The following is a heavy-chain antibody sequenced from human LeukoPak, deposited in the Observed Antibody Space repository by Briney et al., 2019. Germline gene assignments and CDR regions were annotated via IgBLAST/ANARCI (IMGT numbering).Heavy chain of an antibody. CDR3: ARDRWDIVVVLNWFDP. CDR1: GGTFSSYA. Sequence: SVKVSCKASGGTFSSYAISWVRQAPGQGLEWMGGIIPIFGKANYAQKFQGRVTITADESTSTAYMELSSLRSEDTAAYYCARDRWDIVVVLNWFDPWGQGTLVTVSS. D-gene: IGHD2-2*01. CDR2: IIPIFGKA. V-gene: IGHV1-69*13. J-gene: IGHJ5*02.